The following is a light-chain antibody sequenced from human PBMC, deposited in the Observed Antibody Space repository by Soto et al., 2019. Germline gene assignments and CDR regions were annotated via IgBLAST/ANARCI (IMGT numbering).Light chain of an antibody. CDR1: QSISTW. CDR2: KAS. Sequence: IEMTRSLGTRWVSKGCKVTISFRASQSISTWLAWYQQKPGKAPKLLIYKASILESGVPSRFSGSGSGTEFTLTISGLQPDDFATYYCQQYNGYGRFGQGTKVDI. CDR3: QQYNGYGR. J-gene: IGKJ1*01. V-gene: IGKV1-5*03.